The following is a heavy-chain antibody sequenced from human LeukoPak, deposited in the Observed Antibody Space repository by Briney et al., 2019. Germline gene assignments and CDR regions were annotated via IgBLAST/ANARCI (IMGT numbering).Heavy chain of an antibody. D-gene: IGHD2-2*01. V-gene: IGHV4-59*08. CDR3: ARSSYQLLYWFDP. J-gene: IGHJ5*02. CDR1: GGSISSHY. Sequence: SETLSLTCTVSGGSISSHYWSWIRQPPGKGLEWIGYIYYSGSTNYNPSLKSRVTISVDTSKNQFSLKLSSVTAADTAVYYCARSSYQLLYWFDPWGQGTLVTVSS. CDR2: IYYSGST.